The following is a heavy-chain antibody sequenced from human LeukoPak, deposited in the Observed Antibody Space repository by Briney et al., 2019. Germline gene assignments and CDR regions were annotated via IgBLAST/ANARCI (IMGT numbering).Heavy chain of an antibody. CDR2: IYSGGST. CDR3: ARDFGGLRYFDY. CDR1: GFTASSNY. Sequence: GGSLRLSCAASGFTASSNYMSWGRQAPGVGLEWGSVIYSGGSTYYADSVKGRFTISRDNSKNTLYLQMNSLRAEDTAVYYCARDFGGLRYFDYWGQGTLVTVSS. D-gene: IGHD5-12*01. J-gene: IGHJ4*02. V-gene: IGHV3-66*02.